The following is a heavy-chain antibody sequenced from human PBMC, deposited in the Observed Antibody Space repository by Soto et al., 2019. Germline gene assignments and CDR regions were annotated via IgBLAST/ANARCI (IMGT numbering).Heavy chain of an antibody. CDR2: TWYHGNTY. V-gene: IGHV3-33*01. CDR3: ARDRGYGGNYVFDF. J-gene: IGHJ4*02. Sequence: PGGFLRLACTTSGFTCSTYGMHWVRQAPGKGVEWVATTWYHGNTYYYKDSIKGRFAVSRDNSKNTVFLQMNTLRAEDTATYYSARDRGYGGNYVFDFWRLGTLVSVSS. CDR1: GFTCSTYG. D-gene: IGHD4-4*01.